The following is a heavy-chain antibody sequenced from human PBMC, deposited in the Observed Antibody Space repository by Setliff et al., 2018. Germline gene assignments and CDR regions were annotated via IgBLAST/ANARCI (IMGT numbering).Heavy chain of an antibody. CDR3: ARLPNYVWGSPVDY. J-gene: IGHJ4*02. Sequence: SETLSLTCTVSGASITNINYYWGLIRQPPGKGLEWIGSIFYSGRTFYNPSLKSRVTKSVDTSKNQFSLTLSSVTAADTAVYYCARLPNYVWGSPVDYWGQGTLVTVSS. CDR2: IFYSGRT. D-gene: IGHD3-16*01. CDR1: GASITNINYY. V-gene: IGHV4-39*01.